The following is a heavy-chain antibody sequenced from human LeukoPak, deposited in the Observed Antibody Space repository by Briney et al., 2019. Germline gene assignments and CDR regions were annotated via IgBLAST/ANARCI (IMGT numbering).Heavy chain of an antibody. Sequence: GGSLRLSCAASGFTFSSYAMSWVRQTPGKGLEWVSSLSGSTGSTYYADSVKGRFTISRDKSENTLYPQMNGLGAEDTAVYHCAKGREMATITDFDYWGQGILVTVSS. CDR2: LSGSTGST. V-gene: IGHV3-23*01. CDR1: GFTFSSYA. D-gene: IGHD5-24*01. J-gene: IGHJ4*02. CDR3: AKGREMATITDFDY.